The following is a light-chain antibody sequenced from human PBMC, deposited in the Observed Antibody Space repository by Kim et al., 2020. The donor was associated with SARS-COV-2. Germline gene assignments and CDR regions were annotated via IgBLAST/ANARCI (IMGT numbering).Light chain of an antibody. CDR2: DAS. CDR3: QQRSNWLT. CDR1: QSVSSY. Sequence: EIVLTQSPATLSLSPVERATLSCRASQSVSSYLAWYQQKPGQAPRLLIYDASNRATGIPARFSGSGSGTDFTLTISSLEPEDFAVYYCQQRSNWLTFGGGTKVDIK. V-gene: IGKV3-11*01. J-gene: IGKJ4*01.